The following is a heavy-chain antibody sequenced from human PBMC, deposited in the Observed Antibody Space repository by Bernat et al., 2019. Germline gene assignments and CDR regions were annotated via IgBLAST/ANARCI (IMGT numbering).Heavy chain of an antibody. Sequence: QLQLQESGPGLVKPSETLSLTCTVSGGSISSSSYYWGWIRQPPGKGLEWIGGIYYSGSTYYNPSLKSRVTISVDTSKNQFSLKLSSVTAADTAVYYCARHFGQWLVEGMIDYWGQGTLVTVSS. CDR1: GGSISSSSYY. J-gene: IGHJ4*02. CDR2: IYYSGST. D-gene: IGHD6-19*01. CDR3: ARHFGQWLVEGMIDY. V-gene: IGHV4-39*01.